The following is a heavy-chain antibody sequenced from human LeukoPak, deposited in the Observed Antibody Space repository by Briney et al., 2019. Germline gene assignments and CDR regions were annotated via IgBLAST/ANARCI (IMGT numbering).Heavy chain of an antibody. D-gene: IGHD6-19*01. CDR3: VRDNLENQWLERSY. V-gene: IGHV3-48*03. Sequence: SGGSLRLSCAASGFTFSLYNMNWVRQASGKGLEWVSQISASETSIKYADSVRGRFTISRDNVKNSVYLQMNSLRAEDTAIYYCVRDNLENQWLERSYWGQGTLVTVSS. J-gene: IGHJ4*02. CDR1: GFTFSLYN. CDR2: ISASETSI.